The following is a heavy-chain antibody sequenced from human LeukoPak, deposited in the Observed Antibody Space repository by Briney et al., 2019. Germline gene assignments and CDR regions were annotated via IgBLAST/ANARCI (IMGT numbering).Heavy chain of an antibody. V-gene: IGHV3-74*01. CDR3: ASLWNFDY. Sequence: GGSLRLSCTASGFTFSTYWMHWVRQAPGKGLVWVSRIHGDGSSTSYADSVKGRFTISRHNAKNTLYLQMNSLRVEDTAVYYCASLWNFDYWGQGTLVPV. D-gene: IGHD1-1*01. CDR2: IHGDGSST. J-gene: IGHJ4*02. CDR1: GFTFSTYW.